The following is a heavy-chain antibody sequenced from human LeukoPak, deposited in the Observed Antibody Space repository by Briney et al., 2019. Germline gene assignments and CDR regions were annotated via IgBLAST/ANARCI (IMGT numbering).Heavy chain of an antibody. Sequence: NPSQTLSLTCTVSGGSISSGSYYWSWIRQPAGKGLEWIGRIYTSGNTNYNPSLKSRVTISVDTSKNQFSLRLISVTAADTAVYYCARGFHYWGQGTLVTVSS. J-gene: IGHJ4*02. D-gene: IGHD3-10*01. CDR2: IYTSGNT. CDR3: ARGFHY. V-gene: IGHV4-61*02. CDR1: GGSISSGSYY.